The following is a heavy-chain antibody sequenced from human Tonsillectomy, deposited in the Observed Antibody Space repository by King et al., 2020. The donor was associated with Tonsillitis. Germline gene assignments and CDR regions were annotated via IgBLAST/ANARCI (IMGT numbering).Heavy chain of an antibody. J-gene: IGHJ4*02. CDR1: GGSFSGYY. CDR2: INHSGST. CDR3: AREMAVADGGAGVDF. D-gene: IGHD6-19*01. V-gene: IGHV4-34*01. Sequence: VQLQQWGAGLLKPSETLSLTCAVYGGSFSGYYWSWIRQPPGKGLEWIGEINHSGSTNYNPSLKSRVTISVDTSKNQFSLKLSSVTAADTAVCYCAREMAVADGGAGVDFWGQGTLGTVSS.